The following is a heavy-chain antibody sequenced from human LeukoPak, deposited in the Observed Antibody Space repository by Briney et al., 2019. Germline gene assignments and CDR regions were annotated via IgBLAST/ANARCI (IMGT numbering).Heavy chain of an antibody. J-gene: IGHJ4*02. D-gene: IGHD1-26*01. Sequence: GGSLRLSCAASGFTFSSYWMSWVRQAPRKGLEWVANIKQDGSEKYYVDSVKGRFAISRDNAKNALFLQMNSLRAEDTAVYYCARGRGTDFWGQGTLVTVSS. CDR2: IKQDGSEK. CDR1: GFTFSSYW. CDR3: ARGRGTDF. V-gene: IGHV3-7*01.